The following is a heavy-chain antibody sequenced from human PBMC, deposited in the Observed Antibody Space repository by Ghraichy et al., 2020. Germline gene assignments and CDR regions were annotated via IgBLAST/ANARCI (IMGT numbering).Heavy chain of an antibody. Sequence: SETLSLTCTVSGGSISNENYYYNWIRQPAGKGLEWIGRIYFRGTTNYEPSLKNRVTISLDTSKNQFSLEVTSVTAADTAGYFCARGGSSNFDPVYLWGQGTLVTVAP. V-gene: IGHV4-61*02. CDR3: ARGGSSNFDPVYL. CDR1: GGSISNENYY. J-gene: IGHJ5*02. D-gene: IGHD2-2*01. CDR2: IYFRGTT.